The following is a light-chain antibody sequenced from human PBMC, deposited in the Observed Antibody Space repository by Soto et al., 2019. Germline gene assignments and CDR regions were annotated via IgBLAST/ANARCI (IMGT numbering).Light chain of an antibody. CDR3: QQSYSSWLT. J-gene: IGKJ4*01. V-gene: IGKV1-39*01. CDR1: QSINNY. Sequence: DVHLAQSPSSLSAAVGDRVTITCRARQSINNYLNWYQQKPGEAPKLLVYAASTLQDGVPSRFSVSGSVTDFTLTISRLQPEDFAVYCCQQSYSSWLTVGGGTKVEI. CDR2: AAS.